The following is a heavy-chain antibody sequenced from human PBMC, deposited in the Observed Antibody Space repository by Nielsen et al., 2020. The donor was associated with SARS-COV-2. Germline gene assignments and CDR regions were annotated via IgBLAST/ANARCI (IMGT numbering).Heavy chain of an antibody. CDR1: TDSFSDYY. D-gene: IGHD6-6*01. CDR2: FYHTGST. J-gene: IGHJ4*02. CDR3: ARQNPLFSTSRPVDW. V-gene: IGHV4-59*08. Sequence: GSLRLSCTVSTDSFSDYYWSWFRQPPGQRLEWIGYFYHTGSTRSNPSLKSRVSISGDTSKNQFSLELRSVTAADTAIYYCARQNPLFSTSRPVDWWGQGTPVTVSS.